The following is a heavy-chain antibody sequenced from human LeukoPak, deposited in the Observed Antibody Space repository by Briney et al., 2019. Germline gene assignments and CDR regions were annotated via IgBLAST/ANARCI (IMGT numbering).Heavy chain of an antibody. J-gene: IGHJ5*02. V-gene: IGHV4-59*12. Sequence: PSETLSLTCSVSGGSISGYYWSWIRQPPGKGLEWIGYIYYSGTTIYNPSLKSRLTISLVTSKNQFSLNLSSVTAADTAVYYYARDETHFYGSGSSNWFDPWGQGILVTVSS. CDR3: ARDETHFYGSGSSNWFDP. D-gene: IGHD3-10*01. CDR1: GGSISGYY. CDR2: IYYSGTT.